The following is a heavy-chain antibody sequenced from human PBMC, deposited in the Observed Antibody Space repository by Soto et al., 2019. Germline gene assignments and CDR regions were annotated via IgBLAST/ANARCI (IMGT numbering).Heavy chain of an antibody. CDR3: ARVPDY. D-gene: IGHD2-2*01. CDR1: GGSISSGGYS. V-gene: IGHV4-30-2*01. J-gene: IGHJ4*02. Sequence: QLQLQESGSGLVKPSQTLSLTCAVSGGSISSGGYSWSWIRQPPGKGLEWIGYMYHSGSTYYNPSLKSRVTITTDRSKNQFSLRLSSVTAADTAGYYGARVPDYWAQGILVTVSS. CDR2: MYHSGST.